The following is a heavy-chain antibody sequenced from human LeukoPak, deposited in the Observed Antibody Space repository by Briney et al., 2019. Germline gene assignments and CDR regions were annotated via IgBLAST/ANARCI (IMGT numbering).Heavy chain of an antibody. D-gene: IGHD3-3*01. Sequence: KPSETLSLTCTVSGGSISSSSYYWGWIRQPPGKGLEWIGSIYYSGSTYYNPSLKSRVTISVDTSKNQFSLKLSSVTAADTAVYYCAITGGTYDFWSGYPMDYWGQGTLVTVPS. CDR3: AITGGTYDFWSGYPMDY. J-gene: IGHJ4*02. CDR1: GGSISSSSYY. V-gene: IGHV4-39*01. CDR2: IYYSGST.